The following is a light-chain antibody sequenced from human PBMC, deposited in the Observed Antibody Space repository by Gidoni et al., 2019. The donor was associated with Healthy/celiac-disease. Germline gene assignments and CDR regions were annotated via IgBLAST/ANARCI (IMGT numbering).Light chain of an antibody. CDR3: QAWDSSTAWV. CDR1: KLGDKY. CDR2: QDC. V-gene: IGLV3-1*01. Sequence: SYELTQPPSVSVSPGQTASITCSGGKLGDKYACWYQQKPGQSPVLVIYQDCKRPSGIPERFSGSNSGNTATLTISGTQAMDEADYYCQAWDSSTAWVFGGGTKLTVL. J-gene: IGLJ2*01.